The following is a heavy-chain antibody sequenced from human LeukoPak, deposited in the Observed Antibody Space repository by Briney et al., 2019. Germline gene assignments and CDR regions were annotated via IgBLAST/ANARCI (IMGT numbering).Heavy chain of an antibody. CDR2: ISGSGGST. Sequence: GGSLRLSCAASGFTFSSYAMSWVRQAPGKGLEWVSAISGSGGSTYYADSVKGRFTISRDNSKNTLYLQMNSLRAKDTAVYYCAKTLTMILVLRGGFDYWGQGALVTVSS. J-gene: IGHJ4*02. CDR1: GFTFSSYA. V-gene: IGHV3-23*01. CDR3: AKTLTMILVLRGGFDY. D-gene: IGHD3-22*01.